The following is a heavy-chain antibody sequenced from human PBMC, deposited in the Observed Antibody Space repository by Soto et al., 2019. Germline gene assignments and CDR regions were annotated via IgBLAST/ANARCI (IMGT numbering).Heavy chain of an antibody. J-gene: IGHJ3*02. V-gene: IGHV3-30*18. D-gene: IGHD3-3*01. CDR2: ISYDGSNK. CDR3: AKCPGGYYSFDI. Sequence: PGGSLRLSCAASGFTFSSYGMHWVRQAPGKGLEWVAVISYDGSNKYYADSVKGRFTISRDNSKNTLYLQMNGLRAEDTAVYYCAKCPGGYYSFDIWGQGTMVTVS. CDR1: GFTFSSYG.